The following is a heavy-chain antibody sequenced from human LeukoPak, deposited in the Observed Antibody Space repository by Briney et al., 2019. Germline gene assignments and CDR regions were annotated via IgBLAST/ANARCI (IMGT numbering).Heavy chain of an antibody. J-gene: IGHJ2*01. V-gene: IGHV3-33*01. Sequence: PGTSLRLSCVASGFTFSIYGMHWVRQAPGKGLEWVAVIWEDGTNIRYADSVKGRFTISRDNSKNTLYLQMNSLRVEDTAVYYCARADGSESDWYFDLWGRGTQVTVSS. D-gene: IGHD3-10*01. CDR2: IWEDGTNI. CDR3: ARADGSESDWYFDL. CDR1: GFTFSIYG.